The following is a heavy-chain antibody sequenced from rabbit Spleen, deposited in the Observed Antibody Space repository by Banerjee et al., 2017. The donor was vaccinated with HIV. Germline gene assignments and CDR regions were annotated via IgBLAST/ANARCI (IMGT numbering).Heavy chain of an antibody. CDR1: GFDFSSYY. J-gene: IGHJ4*01. D-gene: IGHD6-1*01. V-gene: IGHV1S7*01. Sequence: QLKESGGGLVQPGGSLKLSCKASGFDFSSYYMTWVRQAPGKGLEWIGDIDPIFGIAVYASWVNGRFTISSHNAQNTLYLQLHSLIAADTATYFCVREAGYGGYGDANLWGQGTLVTVS. CDR3: VREAGYGGYGDANL. CDR2: IDPIFGIA.